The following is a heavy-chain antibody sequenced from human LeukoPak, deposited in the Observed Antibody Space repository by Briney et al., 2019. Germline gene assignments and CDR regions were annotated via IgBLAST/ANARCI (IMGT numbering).Heavy chain of an antibody. CDR2: IYWNDDK. CDR1: GFSLSTSGVG. D-gene: IGHD3-9*01. Sequence: SGPTLVNPTQTLTLTCTFSGFSLSTSGVGVGWIRQPPGKALEWLALIYWNDDKRYSPSLKSRLTTTKDTSKNQVVLTMTNMDPVDTATYYCARPLYSLRYFEAFDIWGQGTMVTVSS. CDR3: ARPLYSLRYFEAFDI. V-gene: IGHV2-5*01. J-gene: IGHJ3*02.